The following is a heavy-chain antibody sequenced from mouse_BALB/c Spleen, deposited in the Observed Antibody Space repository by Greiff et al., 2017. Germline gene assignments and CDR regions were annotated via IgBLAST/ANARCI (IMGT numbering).Heavy chain of an antibody. CDR1: GYTFTSYW. D-gene: IGHD1-1*01. Sequence: EVQLQQSGTVLARPGASVKMSCKASGYTFTSYWMHWVKQRPGQGLEWIGAIYPGNSDTSYNQKFKGKAKLTAVTSTSTAYMELSSLTNEDSAVYYCTRYYYGSLYAMDYWGQGTSVTVSS. V-gene: IGHV1-5*01. CDR2: IYPGNSDT. J-gene: IGHJ4*01. CDR3: TRYYYGSLYAMDY.